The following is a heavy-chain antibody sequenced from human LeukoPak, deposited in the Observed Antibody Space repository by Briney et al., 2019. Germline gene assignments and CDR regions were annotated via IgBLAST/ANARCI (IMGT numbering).Heavy chain of an antibody. CDR2: XSSSGSXX. J-gene: IGHJ5*02. Sequence: GGSLRLSCAASGFTFSSYEMNWVRQAPGKGXXXXXXXSSSGSXXXXXDXXXXXXXXSRDNAKNSLYLQMNSLRAEDTAVYYCAALSITMVRGVSFDPWGQGTLVTVSS. V-gene: IGHV3-48*03. CDR3: AALSITMVRGVSFDP. CDR1: GFTFSSYE. D-gene: IGHD3-10*01.